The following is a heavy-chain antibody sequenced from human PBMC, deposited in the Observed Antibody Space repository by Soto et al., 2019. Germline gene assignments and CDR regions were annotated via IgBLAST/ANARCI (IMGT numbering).Heavy chain of an antibody. CDR3: TRVYGGGVPYDY. V-gene: IGHV3-49*03. Sequence: GGSLRLSCTASGFTFGDYAMSWFRQAQGKGLEWVGFIRSKAYGGTTEYAASVKGRFTISRDDSKSIAYLQMNSLKTEDTAVYYCTRVYGGGVPYDYWGQGTLVTAPQ. J-gene: IGHJ4*02. D-gene: IGHD4-17*01. CDR1: GFTFGDYA. CDR2: IRSKAYGGTT.